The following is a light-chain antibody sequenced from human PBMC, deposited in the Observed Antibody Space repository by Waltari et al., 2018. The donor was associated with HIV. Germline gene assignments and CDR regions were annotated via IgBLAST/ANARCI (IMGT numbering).Light chain of an antibody. CDR3: QQYYNSPYT. V-gene: IGKV4-1*01. J-gene: IGKJ2*01. CDR1: QSVLYSSNNKNY. Sequence: DIVMSQSPDSLAVSLGERATINCKSSQSVLYSSNNKNYLAWYQQKPGQPPKLLIYWASTRESGVPDRFSGSGSGTPFTLTISSLQAEDVAVYYCQQYYNSPYTFGQGTKLEIK. CDR2: WAS.